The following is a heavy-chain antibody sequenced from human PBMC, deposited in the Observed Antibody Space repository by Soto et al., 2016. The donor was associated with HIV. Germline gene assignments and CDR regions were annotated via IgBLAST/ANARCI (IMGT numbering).Heavy chain of an antibody. V-gene: IGHV1-2*02. CDR3: ARGFYWAF. D-gene: IGHD2-15*01. Sequence: QVHLVQSGAEVKKPGASVKVSCKASGYNFVGYYMHWVRQAPGQSFEWMGWMNPHSGGTHYAQKFQDRVTMTRDTSISTAYMELTRLKSDDTAVYFCARGFYWAFWGQGTMVTVSS. J-gene: IGHJ3*01. CDR2: MNPHSGGT. CDR1: GYNFVGYY.